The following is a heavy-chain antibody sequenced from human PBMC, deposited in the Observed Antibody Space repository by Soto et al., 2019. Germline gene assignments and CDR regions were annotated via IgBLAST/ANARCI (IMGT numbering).Heavy chain of an antibody. Sequence: ASVKVSCKASRGTFNIYAISWVRQAPGQGLEWMGGIMPIFGMSNYAQKFQDRVTITADESTTTAYMELSSPTSEDTAVYYCARGGYGDPLSYWGQGTPVTVSS. CDR1: RGTFNIYA. J-gene: IGHJ4*02. CDR2: IMPIFGMS. D-gene: IGHD4-17*01. V-gene: IGHV1-69*13. CDR3: ARGGYGDPLSY.